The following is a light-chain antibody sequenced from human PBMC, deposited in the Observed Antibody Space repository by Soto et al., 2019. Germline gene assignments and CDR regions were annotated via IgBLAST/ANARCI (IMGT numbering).Light chain of an antibody. Sequence: QSALTQPASVSGSPGQSIAISCTGTSSDVGGYNYVSWYQQHPGKAPKLILCDVSNRPSGVSDRFSGSKSGNTASLTISGLKTEDEADYYCSSYTTSSTYVFGTGTKLNVL. J-gene: IGLJ1*01. CDR2: DVS. CDR3: SSYTTSSTYV. CDR1: SSDVGGYNY. V-gene: IGLV2-14*01.